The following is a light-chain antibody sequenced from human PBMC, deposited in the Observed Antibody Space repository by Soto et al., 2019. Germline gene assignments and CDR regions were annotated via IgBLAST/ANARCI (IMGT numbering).Light chain of an antibody. CDR3: GTWDSSLSAYV. CDR2: DDS. Sequence: SYELNQPPSVSLAPGQTARISCGGANIGPKKVHWYQQKPGQAPVLVVYDDSDRPSGIPERFSGSNSGNTATLTISRVEAGDEADYYCGTWDSSLSAYVFGTGTKLTVL. CDR1: NIGPKK. J-gene: IGLJ1*01. V-gene: IGLV3-21*02.